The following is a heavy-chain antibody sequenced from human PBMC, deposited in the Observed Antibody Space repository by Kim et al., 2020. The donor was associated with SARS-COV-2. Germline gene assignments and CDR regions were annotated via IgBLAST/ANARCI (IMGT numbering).Heavy chain of an antibody. CDR1: GGSVSSGSYY. V-gene: IGHV4-61*01. CDR2: IYYSGST. D-gene: IGHD4-17*01. CDR3: VCTQRDYGDYARRTEYYFDY. Sequence: SETLSLTCTVSGGSVSSGSYYWSWIRQPPGKGLEWIGYIYYSGSTNYNPSLKSRVTISVDTSKNQFSLKLSSVTAADTAVYYCVCTQRDYGDYARRTEYYFDYWGQGTLVTVSS. J-gene: IGHJ4*02.